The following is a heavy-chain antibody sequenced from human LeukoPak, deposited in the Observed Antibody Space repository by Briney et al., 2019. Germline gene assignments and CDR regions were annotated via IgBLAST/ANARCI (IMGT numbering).Heavy chain of an antibody. V-gene: IGHV4-59*01. Sequence: SETLSLTCTVSGGSISSYYWSWIRQPPGKGLEWIGYIYYSGSTNYNPSLKSRVTISVDTSKNQFSLKLSSVTAADTAVYYCARATVTTFYYYGMDVWGQGTTVTVPS. CDR1: GGSISSYY. CDR2: IYYSGST. D-gene: IGHD4-11*01. J-gene: IGHJ6*02. CDR3: ARATVTTFYYYGMDV.